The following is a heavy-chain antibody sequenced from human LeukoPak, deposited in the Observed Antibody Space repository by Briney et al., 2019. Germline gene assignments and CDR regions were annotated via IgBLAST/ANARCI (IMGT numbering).Heavy chain of an antibody. J-gene: IGHJ3*02. D-gene: IGHD3-10*01. CDR3: ARAYYYGSGSYYSPSFDI. V-gene: IGHV3-21*01. CDR2: ISSSSSYI. CDR1: GFTFSSYS. Sequence: GGSLRLSCAASGFTFSSYSMNWVRQAPGKGLEWVSSISSSSSYIYYADSVKGRFTISRDNAKNSLYLQMNSLRAEDTAVYYCARAYYYGSGSYYSPSFDIWGQGTMVTVSS.